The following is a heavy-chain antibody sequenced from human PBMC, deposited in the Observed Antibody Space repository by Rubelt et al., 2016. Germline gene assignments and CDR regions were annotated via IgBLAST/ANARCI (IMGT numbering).Heavy chain of an antibody. J-gene: IGHJ4*02. V-gene: IGHV3-30*04. D-gene: IGHD1-26*01. CDR2: ISYDGNNQ. CDR1: GFTFSTCA. Sequence: QVQLVESGGGVVQPGRSLRLSCVGSGFTFSTCAMHWVRQAPGRGLEWVAVISYDGNNQYYADSVTGRFTISRDNSKNTLLLQMNSLRAEDTAVYYCVRGNSGSYFSYPYDYWGQGTLVTASS. CDR3: VRGNSGSYFSYPYDY.